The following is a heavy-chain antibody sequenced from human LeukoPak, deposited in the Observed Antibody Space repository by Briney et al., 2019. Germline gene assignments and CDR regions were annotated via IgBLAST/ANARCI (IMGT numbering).Heavy chain of an antibody. Sequence: PSETLPLTCAVYGGSFSSGSFSDYFWTWIRQPPGKGLEWIGEINHGGRTNYNPPLKSRVSISVDTSKNQFSLKMPSVTAADTAFYYCARGFMYGSGPLDYWGQGGLVIVSS. D-gene: IGHD3-10*01. CDR3: ARGFMYGSGPLDY. CDR1: GGSFSSGSFSDYF. CDR2: INHGGRT. V-gene: IGHV4-34*01. J-gene: IGHJ4*02.